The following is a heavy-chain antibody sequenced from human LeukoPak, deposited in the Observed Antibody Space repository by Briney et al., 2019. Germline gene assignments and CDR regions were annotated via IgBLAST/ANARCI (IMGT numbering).Heavy chain of an antibody. Sequence: GGSLRLSCAASGFSFSSYTMNWVRQAPGKGLEWVSAIGGSSTFYADSVKGRFTISRDNSKSTLYLQMNSLRAEDTAIYYCAKRESGQGYGMDVWGQGTTVTVSS. CDR1: GFSFSSYT. D-gene: IGHD5-24*01. CDR2: IGGSST. J-gene: IGHJ6*02. V-gene: IGHV3-23*01. CDR3: AKRESGQGYGMDV.